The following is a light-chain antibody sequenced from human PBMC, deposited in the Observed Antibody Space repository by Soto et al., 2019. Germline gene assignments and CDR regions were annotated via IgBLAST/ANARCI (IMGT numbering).Light chain of an antibody. Sequence: DIQMTQSPSSLSASVGDRVTITCRASQTISTYLNWYQQKPGKAPNLLIYAASSFQSGVPSRFSGSGSGTAFTLTISRLQPEDFAIYYYQHSHGLPYTFGQGTKLEIK. J-gene: IGKJ2*01. V-gene: IGKV1-39*01. CDR2: AAS. CDR3: QHSHGLPYT. CDR1: QTISTY.